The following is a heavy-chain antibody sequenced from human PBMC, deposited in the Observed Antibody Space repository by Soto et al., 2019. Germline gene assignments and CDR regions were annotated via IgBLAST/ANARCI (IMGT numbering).Heavy chain of an antibody. CDR1: GFTFSSYA. D-gene: IGHD3-22*01. Sequence: GGSLRLSCAASGFTFSSYAMSWVRQAPGKGLEWVSAISGSGGSTYYADSVKGRFTISRDNSKNTLYLQMNSLRAEDTAVYYCAKGPYYYDSSGYWDKYYFDYWGQGTLVTVSS. V-gene: IGHV3-23*01. CDR3: AKGPYYYDSSGYWDKYYFDY. CDR2: ISGSGGST. J-gene: IGHJ4*02.